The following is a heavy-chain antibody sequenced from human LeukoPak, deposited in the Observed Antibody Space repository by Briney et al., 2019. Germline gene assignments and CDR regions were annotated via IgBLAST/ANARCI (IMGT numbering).Heavy chain of an antibody. D-gene: IGHD1-26*01. CDR3: ARKGSQWEVLVDY. Sequence: GGSLRLSCAASGFTFNKYAMSWVRQSPGKELEWVSAIGRSGANSYYATSVKGRFSVSRDNTKNTFHLQMNSRRAEDTAVYYCARKGSQWEVLVDYWGQGTLVTVSS. CDR2: IGRSGANS. J-gene: IGHJ4*02. V-gene: IGHV3-23*01. CDR1: GFTFNKYA.